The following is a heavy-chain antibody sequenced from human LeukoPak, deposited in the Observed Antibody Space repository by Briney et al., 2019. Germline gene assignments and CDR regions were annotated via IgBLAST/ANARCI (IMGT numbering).Heavy chain of an antibody. CDR3: ASQRTLYDSPRGGMGV. CDR2: IYTSGST. J-gene: IGHJ6*02. CDR1: GGSISSYY. D-gene: IGHD3-3*01. V-gene: IGHV4-4*07. Sequence: PSETLSLTCTVSGGSISSYYWSWIRQPAGKGLEWIGRIYTSGSTYYNPSLKSRVTLSVDTSKNQFSLNLSSVTAADTAVYYCASQRTLYDSPRGGMGVWGQGTTVTVSS.